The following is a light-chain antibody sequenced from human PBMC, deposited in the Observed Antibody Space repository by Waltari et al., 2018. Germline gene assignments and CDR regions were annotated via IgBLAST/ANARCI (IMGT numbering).Light chain of an antibody. V-gene: IGLV6-57*03. J-gene: IGLJ2*01. CDR1: SGSIGDNF. Sequence: NFMLTQPHSVSESPGKTVTISCTRSSGSIGDNFVQWYQQRPGSAPTITIYDDDQKSSEVPDRFSACVDRCATSASLTISGLQTDDEADYHCQSQDTDLLKFFGGGTKVTVL. CDR2: DDD. CDR3: QSQDTDLLKF.